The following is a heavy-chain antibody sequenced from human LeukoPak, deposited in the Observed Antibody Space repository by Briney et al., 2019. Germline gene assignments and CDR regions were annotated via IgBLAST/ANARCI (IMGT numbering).Heavy chain of an antibody. CDR1: GFSFSDAW. J-gene: IGHJ4*02. CDR2: IKRKNTDGGTT. D-gene: IGHD2-2*01. CDR3: SGHMPSADF. Sequence: PGGSLRLSCVASGFSFSDAWMSWVGRAPGKGLEWVARIKRKNTDGGTTDYAAPVNGRFKNSRDDSENTVYLQMNSVKAEDTAVYYCSGHMPSADFWGQGTLVTVSS. V-gene: IGHV3-15*01.